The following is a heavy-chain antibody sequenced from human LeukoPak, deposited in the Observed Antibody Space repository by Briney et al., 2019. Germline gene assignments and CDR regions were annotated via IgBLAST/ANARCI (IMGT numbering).Heavy chain of an antibody. V-gene: IGHV3-21*04. CDR1: GFTFSSYS. J-gene: IGHJ4*02. CDR2: ISSSSSYI. D-gene: IGHD4/OR15-4a*01. CDR3: ARRAGAYSHPYDY. Sequence: GESLRLSCAASGFTFSSYSMSWVRQAPGKGLEWVSSISSSSSYIYYSDSVKGRFTISRDNSKNTLYLQMNSLRAEDTAVYYCARRAGAYSHPYDYWGQGTLVTVSS.